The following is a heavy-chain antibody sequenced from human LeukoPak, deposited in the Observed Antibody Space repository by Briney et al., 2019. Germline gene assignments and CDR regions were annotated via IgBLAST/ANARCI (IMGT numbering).Heavy chain of an antibody. CDR3: ARGALGSSDTAMDYYWYFDL. J-gene: IGHJ2*01. V-gene: IGHV1-69*13. Sequence: SVKVSCKASGYTFINYYIHWVRQAPGQGLEWMGGIIPIFGTANYAQKFQGRVTITADESTSTAYMELSSLRSEDTAVYYCARGALGSSDTAMDYYWYFDLWGRGTLVTVSS. CDR1: GYTFINYY. CDR2: IIPIFGTA. D-gene: IGHD5-18*01.